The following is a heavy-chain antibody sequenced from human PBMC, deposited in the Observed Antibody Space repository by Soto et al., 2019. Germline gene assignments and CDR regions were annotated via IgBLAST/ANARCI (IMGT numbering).Heavy chain of an antibody. D-gene: IGHD3-3*01. CDR3: ARDLIWSGYYTGPLTDY. Sequence: GASVKVSCKASGYTFTSYGISWVRQAPGQGFEWMGWISAYNGNTNYAQKLQGRVTMTTDTSTSTAYMELRSLRSDDTAVYCCARDLIWSGYYTGPLTDYWGQGTLVTVSS. CDR2: ISAYNGNT. V-gene: IGHV1-18*01. CDR1: GYTFTSYG. J-gene: IGHJ4*02.